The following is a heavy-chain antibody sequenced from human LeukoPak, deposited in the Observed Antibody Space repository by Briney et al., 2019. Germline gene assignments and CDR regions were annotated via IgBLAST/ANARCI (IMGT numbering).Heavy chain of an antibody. V-gene: IGHV3-15*01. J-gene: IGHJ4*02. CDR3: PTPGTQGVY. CDR1: GFTFSNAW. CDR2: IKSKADGETT. Sequence: GGSLRLSCVASGFTFSNAWMNWVRQAPGKGLEWVGRIKSKADGETTDYAAAVKGRFTISRDDSKNTVYLQMNSLKSEDTAMYYCPTPGTQGVYWGQGTLVTVSS.